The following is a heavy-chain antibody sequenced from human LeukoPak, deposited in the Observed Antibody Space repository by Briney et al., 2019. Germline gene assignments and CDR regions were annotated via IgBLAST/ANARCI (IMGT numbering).Heavy chain of an antibody. V-gene: IGHV1-69*05. D-gene: IGHD1-1*01. Sequence: ASVKVSCKASGGTFSSYAISWVRQAPGQGLEWMGGIIPIFGTANYAQKFQGRVTITTDESTSTAYMELSSLRSEDTAVYYCARGRLEPNPENDAFDIWGQGTMVTVSS. CDR1: GGTFSSYA. CDR3: ARGRLEPNPENDAFDI. J-gene: IGHJ3*02. CDR2: IIPIFGTA.